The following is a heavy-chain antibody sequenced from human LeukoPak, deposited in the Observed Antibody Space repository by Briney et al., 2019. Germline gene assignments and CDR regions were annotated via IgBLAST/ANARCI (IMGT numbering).Heavy chain of an antibody. CDR3: VTALTRDSSGWYVIGY. V-gene: IGHV4-39*01. CDR2: IYYSGRT. Sequence: SETLSLTCTVSGGPTSTSSTHWGWVRQPPGQGLEWIGSIYYSGRTYYRPSLKIRVTIPVDTSKNQFSLWLTSVTAADTAVYYCVTALTRDSSGWYVIGYWGQGTPVTVSS. J-gene: IGHJ4*02. D-gene: IGHD6-19*01. CDR1: GGPTSTSSTH.